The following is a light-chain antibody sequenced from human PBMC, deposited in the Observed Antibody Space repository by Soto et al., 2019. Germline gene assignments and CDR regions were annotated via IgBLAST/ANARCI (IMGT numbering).Light chain of an antibody. CDR3: QQYGYLVT. J-gene: IGKJ5*01. V-gene: IGKV3-20*01. CDR1: QSITNNY. Sequence: EIVLTHSPGTLSLSPGERATLSGRASQSITNNYLAWYQQKPGRAHRLLIYGASSRATGIPDRFSGSGSGTDFTLTISRLEPEDFAMYYCQQYGYLVTFGGGTRLEI. CDR2: GAS.